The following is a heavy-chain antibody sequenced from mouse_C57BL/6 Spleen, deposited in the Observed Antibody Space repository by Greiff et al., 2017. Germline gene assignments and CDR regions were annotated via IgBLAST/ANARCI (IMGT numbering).Heavy chain of an antibody. Sequence: VQLQQSGPELVKPGASVTISCKASGYSFTDSNMNWVKQSNGKSLEWIGVINPNYGTTSYNQKFKGKATLPVDQSSSTAYMQLNSLTSEDSAVYYCAREAQARGAWFAYWGQGTLVTVSA. V-gene: IGHV1-39*01. CDR3: AREAQARGAWFAY. D-gene: IGHD3-2*02. J-gene: IGHJ3*01. CDR1: GYSFTDSN. CDR2: INPNYGTT.